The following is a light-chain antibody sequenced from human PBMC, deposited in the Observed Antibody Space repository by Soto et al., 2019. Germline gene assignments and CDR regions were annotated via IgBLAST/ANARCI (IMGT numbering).Light chain of an antibody. Sequence: EIVLTQSPATLSLSPGERATLSCRASQSVDSYLAWYQQKPGQAPRLLIFDAPNRAAGIPGRFSGSGSGTDFTLTISGLEPEGFAIYYCQQRLNWPLTYGQGTRLEIK. CDR3: QQRLNWPLT. CDR1: QSVDSY. CDR2: DAP. J-gene: IGKJ5*01. V-gene: IGKV3-11*01.